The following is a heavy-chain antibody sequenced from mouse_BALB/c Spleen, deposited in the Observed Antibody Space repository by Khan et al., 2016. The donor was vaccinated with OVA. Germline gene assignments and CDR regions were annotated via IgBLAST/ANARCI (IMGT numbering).Heavy chain of an antibody. CDR2: ISSAGTYT. V-gene: IGHV5-9-1*01. Sequence: EVELVESGGGLVKLGGSLKLSCSASGFTFSTFVMSWVRQTPEKRLEWVATISSAGTYTYYSDSVKGRFTISRDNAKNTLYLQMNSLRSEDTAMYYCTNGNYGWFAYWGQGTLVTVSA. D-gene: IGHD2-1*01. J-gene: IGHJ3*01. CDR3: TNGNYGWFAY. CDR1: GFTFSTFV.